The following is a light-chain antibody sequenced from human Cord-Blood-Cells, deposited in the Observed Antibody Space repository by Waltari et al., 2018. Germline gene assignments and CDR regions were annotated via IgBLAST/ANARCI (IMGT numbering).Light chain of an antibody. CDR2: KAS. J-gene: IGKJ1*01. Sequence: DIQMTQSHSTLSASVGDRATITCRASQSISSWLAWYQQKPGKAPKLLIYKASSLESGVPSRFSGSGSGTEFTLTISSRQPDDFATYYCQQYNSYWTFGQGTKVEIK. V-gene: IGKV1-5*03. CDR3: QQYNSYWT. CDR1: QSISSW.